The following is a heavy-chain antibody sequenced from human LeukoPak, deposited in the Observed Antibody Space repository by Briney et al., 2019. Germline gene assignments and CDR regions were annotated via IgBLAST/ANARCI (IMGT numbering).Heavy chain of an antibody. CDR2: ISGSGGST. Sequence: GGSLRLSCAASGFTFSSYAMSWVRQAPGKGLEWVSAISGSGGSTYYADSVKGRFTISRDNSKNALYLQMNSLRAEDTAVYYCAKDLSGGGYFYWGQGTLVTVSS. CDR3: AKDLSGGGYFY. D-gene: IGHD1-26*01. V-gene: IGHV3-23*01. J-gene: IGHJ4*02. CDR1: GFTFSSYA.